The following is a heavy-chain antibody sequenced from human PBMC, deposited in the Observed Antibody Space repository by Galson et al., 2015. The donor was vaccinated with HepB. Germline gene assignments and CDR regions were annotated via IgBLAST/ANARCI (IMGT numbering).Heavy chain of an antibody. CDR2: ISGSGGST. J-gene: IGHJ4*02. V-gene: IGHV3-23*01. CDR3: AKGLKWSSSPSTFDY. Sequence: SLRLSCAASGFTFSSYVMSWVRQAPGKGLEWVSGISGSGGSTYYADSVKGRFSISRDNSENTVSLQMNSLRAEDTAVYYCAKGLKWSSSPSTFDYWGQGSLVTVSS. CDR1: GFTFSSYV. D-gene: IGHD2-15*01.